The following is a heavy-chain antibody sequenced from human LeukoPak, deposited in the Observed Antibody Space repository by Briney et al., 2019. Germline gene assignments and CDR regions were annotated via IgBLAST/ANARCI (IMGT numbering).Heavy chain of an antibody. CDR3: ARAAAGTGGYFDY. Sequence: GASVKVSCKASGYTFTGYYMHWVRQAPGQGLEWMGWINPNSGGTNYAQKFQGRVTMTRDTSISTAYMELSRLRSDDTAVYYCARAAAGTGGYFDYWGQATLVTVSS. J-gene: IGHJ4*02. CDR1: GYTFTGYY. D-gene: IGHD6-13*01. CDR2: INPNSGGT. V-gene: IGHV1-2*02.